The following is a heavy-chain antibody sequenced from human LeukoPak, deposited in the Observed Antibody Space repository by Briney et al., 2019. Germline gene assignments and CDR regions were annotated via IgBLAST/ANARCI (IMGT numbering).Heavy chain of an antibody. CDR1: GGSISSYY. Sequence: PSETLSLTCTVSGGSISSYYWSWIRQPPGKGLEWIGYIYYSGSTNYNPSLKSRVIISVDTSKNQFSLKLSSVTAADTAVYYCARDQSPWLGSYGGFDYWGQGTLVTVSS. CDR2: IYYSGST. J-gene: IGHJ4*02. CDR3: ARDQSPWLGSYGGFDY. V-gene: IGHV4-59*01. D-gene: IGHD1-26*01.